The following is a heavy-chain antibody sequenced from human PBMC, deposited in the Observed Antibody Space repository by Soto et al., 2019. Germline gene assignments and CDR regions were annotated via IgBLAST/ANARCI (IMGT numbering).Heavy chain of an antibody. D-gene: IGHD3-3*01. CDR1: GYTFSSYG. CDR3: ARTLNEWLLGLE. Sequence: QVKLVQSGGEVKKPGASVKISCKASGYTFSSYGISWVRKAPGQGLEWMGWISAYNGNTNYAQKFQGRVTMTTDTSTSTAYMYLRSLRSDDTAIYYCARTLNEWLLGLEWGQGTLVTVSS. CDR2: ISAYNGNT. V-gene: IGHV1-18*01. J-gene: IGHJ4*02.